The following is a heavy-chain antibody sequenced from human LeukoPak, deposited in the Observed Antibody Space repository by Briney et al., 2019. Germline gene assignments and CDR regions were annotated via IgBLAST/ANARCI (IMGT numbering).Heavy chain of an antibody. D-gene: IGHD3-10*01. V-gene: IGHV3-11*05. CDR3: ARGAMVRGVITDPPYYFDY. CDR2: ISSSSSYT. Sequence: GGSLRLSCAASGFTFSDYYMSWIRQAPGKGLEWVSYISSSSSYTNYADSVKGRFTISRENAKNSLYLQMNSLRAEDTAVYYCARGAMVRGVITDPPYYFDYWGQGTLVTVSS. CDR1: GFTFSDYY. J-gene: IGHJ4*02.